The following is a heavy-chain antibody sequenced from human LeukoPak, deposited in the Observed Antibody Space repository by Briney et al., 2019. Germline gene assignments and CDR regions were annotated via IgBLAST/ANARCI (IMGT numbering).Heavy chain of an antibody. Sequence: GGSLRLSCAASGLTFSNAWMTWVRQAPGKGLEWVGRIKTESYGGTTDYAAPVKGRFTISRDDSKNTLYLQMNSLKTEDAAVYYCTTDPYSGSHFDYWGQGTLVTVSP. CDR3: TTDPYSGSHFDY. D-gene: IGHD1-26*01. V-gene: IGHV3-15*01. CDR1: GLTFSNAW. J-gene: IGHJ4*02. CDR2: IKTESYGGTT.